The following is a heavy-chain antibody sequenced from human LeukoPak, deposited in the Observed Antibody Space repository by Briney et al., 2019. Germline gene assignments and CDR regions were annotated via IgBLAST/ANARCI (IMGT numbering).Heavy chain of an antibody. D-gene: IGHD6-13*01. CDR3: ANAYSSSLKWFDP. V-gene: IGHV4-34*01. Sequence: SETLSLTCAVYGGSFSGYYWSWIRQPPGKGLEWNGEINHSGSTNYNPPLKSRVTISVDTSKNQFSLKLSSVTAADTAVYYCANAYSSSLKWFDPWGQGTLVTVSS. CDR1: GGSFSGYY. CDR2: INHSGST. J-gene: IGHJ5*02.